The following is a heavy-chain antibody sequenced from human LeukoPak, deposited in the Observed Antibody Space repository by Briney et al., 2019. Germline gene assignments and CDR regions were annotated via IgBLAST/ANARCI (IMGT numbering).Heavy chain of an antibody. CDR1: GFSFGEYA. Sequence: GSLRLSCAASGFSFGEYAMHWVRQAPGKGLEWIGYIYYSGSTNYNPSLKSRVTISVDTSKNQFSLKLSSVTAADTAVYYCARVWSGYYYYMDVWGKGTTVTVSS. CDR2: IYYSGST. V-gene: IGHV4-59*01. J-gene: IGHJ6*03. CDR3: ARVWSGYYYYMDV. D-gene: IGHD3-3*01.